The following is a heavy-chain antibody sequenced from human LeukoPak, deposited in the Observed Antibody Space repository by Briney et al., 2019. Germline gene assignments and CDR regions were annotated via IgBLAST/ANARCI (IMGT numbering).Heavy chain of an antibody. CDR2: ISGSGGST. V-gene: IGHV3-23*01. Sequence: GGSLRLSCAASGFTFSNYAMSWVRQAPGKGLEWVSAISGSGGSTYYADSVKGRFTISRDNSKNTLYLQMNSLGAEDTAVYYCAKKESRYCSSTSCLIGMDVWGQGTTVTVSS. D-gene: IGHD2-2*01. CDR1: GFTFSNYA. CDR3: AKKESRYCSSTSCLIGMDV. J-gene: IGHJ6*02.